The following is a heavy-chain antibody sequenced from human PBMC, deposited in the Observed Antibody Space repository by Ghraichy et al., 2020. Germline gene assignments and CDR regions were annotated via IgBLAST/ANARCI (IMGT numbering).Heavy chain of an antibody. D-gene: IGHD2-15*01. Sequence: GESLNISCAASGFTFSSYSMNWVRQAPGKGLEWVSSISSSSSYIYYADSVKGRFTISRDNAKNSLYLQMNSLRAEDTAVYYCARDPGYCSGGSCYYFDYWGQGTLVTVSS. V-gene: IGHV3-21*01. CDR2: ISSSSSYI. J-gene: IGHJ4*02. CDR3: ARDPGYCSGGSCYYFDY. CDR1: GFTFSSYS.